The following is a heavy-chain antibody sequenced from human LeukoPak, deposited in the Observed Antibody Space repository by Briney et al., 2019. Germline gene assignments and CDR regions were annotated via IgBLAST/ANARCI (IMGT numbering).Heavy chain of an antibody. CDR1: GGSFSGYY. CDR2: INHSGST. D-gene: IGHD2-15*01. CDR3: AERWTRRDFDC. J-gene: IGHJ4*02. Sequence: PSETLSLTCAVYGGSFSGYYWSWIRQPPGKGLEWIGEINHSGSTNYNPSLKSRVTISVDTSKNQFSLKLSSWTAADTAWYYCAERWTRRDFDCAGQGTLLTVSS. V-gene: IGHV4-34*01.